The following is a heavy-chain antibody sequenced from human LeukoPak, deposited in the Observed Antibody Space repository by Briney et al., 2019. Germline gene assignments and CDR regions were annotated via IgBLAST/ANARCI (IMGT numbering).Heavy chain of an antibody. V-gene: IGHV3-21*01. Sequence: GGSLRLSCAASGFTFSSYGMNWVRQALGKGLEWVSSISSSSSYIYYADSVKGRFTISRDNAKNSLYLQMNSLRAEDTAVYYCARVSDERWSSGWYVDYWGQGTLVTVSS. J-gene: IGHJ4*02. D-gene: IGHD6-19*01. CDR1: GFTFSSYG. CDR3: ARVSDERWSSGWYVDY. CDR2: ISSSSSYI.